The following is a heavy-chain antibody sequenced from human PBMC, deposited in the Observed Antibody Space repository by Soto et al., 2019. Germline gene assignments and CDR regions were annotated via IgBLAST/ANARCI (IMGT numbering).Heavy chain of an antibody. CDR3: ARCVATTLTYYYYGMDV. V-gene: IGHV1-69*12. CDR1: GGTFSSYA. J-gene: IGHJ6*02. CDR2: IIPIFGTA. D-gene: IGHD5-12*01. Sequence: QVQLVQSGAEVKKPGSSVKVSCKASGGTFSSYAISWVRQAPGQGLEWMGGIIPIFGTANYAQKFQGRVSITADESTSTAYMELSSLRSEDTAVYYCARCVATTLTYYYYGMDVWGQGTTVTVSS.